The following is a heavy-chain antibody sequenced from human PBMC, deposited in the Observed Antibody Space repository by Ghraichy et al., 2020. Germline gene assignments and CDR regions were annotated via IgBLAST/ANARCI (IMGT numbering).Heavy chain of an antibody. J-gene: IGHJ3*02. CDR2: IHYSGGT. CDR3: ARLMKSGWSLLAFDI. V-gene: IGHV4-59*08. D-gene: IGHD6-19*01. CDR1: GGSISSYY. Sequence: ETLSLTCTVSGGSISSYYWSWIRQFPGKGLEWIGYIHYSGGTKYNPSLKSRVTISVDTSKNQFSLKLSSVTAADMAVYYCARLMKSGWSLLAFDIWGQGTMVTVSS.